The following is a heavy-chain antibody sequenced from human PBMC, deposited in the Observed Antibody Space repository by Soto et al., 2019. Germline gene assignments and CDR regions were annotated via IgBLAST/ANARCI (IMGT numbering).Heavy chain of an antibody. CDR3: ARDDGLADAFDI. Sequence: EVQLVESGGGLVQPGGSLRLSCAASGFTVSSNYMSWVRQAPGKGLEWVSVIYSDSSTYYADSVKGRFTISRDNSKNTLYLQMNSLRDEDTAVYYCARDDGLADAFDIWGQGTMVTVSS. CDR2: IYSDSST. D-gene: IGHD4-17*01. J-gene: IGHJ3*02. V-gene: IGHV3-66*01. CDR1: GFTVSSNY.